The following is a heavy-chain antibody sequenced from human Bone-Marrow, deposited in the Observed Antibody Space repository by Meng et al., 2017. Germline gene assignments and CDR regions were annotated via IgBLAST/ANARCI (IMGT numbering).Heavy chain of an antibody. CDR1: GFTVSSNY. J-gene: IGHJ4*02. Sequence: GESLKISCAASGFTVSSNYMSWVRQAPGKGLEWVSAISGSGGSTYYADSVKGRFTISRDNSKNTLYLQMNSLRAEDTAVYYCAKLLAVAGTFFPNWGQGTLVTVSS. CDR2: ISGSGGST. CDR3: AKLLAVAGTFFPN. D-gene: IGHD6-19*01. V-gene: IGHV3-23*01.